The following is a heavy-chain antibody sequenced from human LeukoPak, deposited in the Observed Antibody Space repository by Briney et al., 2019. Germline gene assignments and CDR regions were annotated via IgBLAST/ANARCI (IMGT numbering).Heavy chain of an antibody. V-gene: IGHV3-15*01. CDR2: IKSKTDGGTT. J-gene: IGHJ4*02. CDR1: GFTFSNAC. Sequence: AGGSLRLSCAASGFTFSNACMSWVRQAPGKGLEWVVRIKSKTDGGTTDYAAPVKGRFTISRDDSKNTLYLQMNSLKTGDTAVYYCTTDVEMATIVDYWGQGTLVTVSS. D-gene: IGHD5-24*01. CDR3: TTDVEMATIVDY.